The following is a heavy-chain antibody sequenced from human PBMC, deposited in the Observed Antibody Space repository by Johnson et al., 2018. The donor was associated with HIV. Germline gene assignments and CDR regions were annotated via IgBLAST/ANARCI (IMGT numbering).Heavy chain of an antibody. CDR1: GFTFSNAW. D-gene: IGHD5-18*01. V-gene: IGHV3-7*01. J-gene: IGHJ3*02. CDR3: AKDLSGYSYGYGAFDI. Sequence: VQLVESGGGLVKPGGSLRLSCEASGFTFSNAWMSWVRQAPGKGLEWVANITGDGSETYYVDSVTGRFTISRDNTKKLLYLQMNSLRAEDTAVYYCAKDLSGYSYGYGAFDIWGQGTMVTVSS. CDR2: ITGDGSET.